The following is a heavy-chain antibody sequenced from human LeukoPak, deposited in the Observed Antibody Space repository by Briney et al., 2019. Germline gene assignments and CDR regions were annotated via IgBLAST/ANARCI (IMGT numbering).Heavy chain of an antibody. V-gene: IGHV3-23*01. CDR2: ISGSGGST. Sequence: WGSLRLSCAASGFTFSSYAMIRVRQAPGKGLEWVSAISGSGGSTYYADSVKGRFTISRDNAKNSLYLQMNSLRAEDTAVYYCARESRYYYDSSGMDYWGQGTPVSVSS. CDR3: ARESRYYYDSSGMDY. D-gene: IGHD3-22*01. J-gene: IGHJ4*02. CDR1: GFTFSSYA.